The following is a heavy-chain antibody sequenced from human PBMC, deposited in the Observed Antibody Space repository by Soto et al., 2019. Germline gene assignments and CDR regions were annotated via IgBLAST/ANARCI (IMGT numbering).Heavy chain of an antibody. CDR2: ISGSGGST. V-gene: IGHV3-23*01. D-gene: IGHD4-17*01. CDR3: AKDSKTTVTTCYYYYGMDV. CDR1: GFTFSSYA. J-gene: IGHJ6*02. Sequence: EVQLLESGGGLVQPGGSLRLSCAASGFTFSSYAMSWVRQAPGKGLEWVSAISGSGGSTYYADSVKGRFTISRDNSKNTLYLQIKSLRAEDTAVYYCAKDSKTTVTTCYYYYGMDVWGQGTTVTVSS.